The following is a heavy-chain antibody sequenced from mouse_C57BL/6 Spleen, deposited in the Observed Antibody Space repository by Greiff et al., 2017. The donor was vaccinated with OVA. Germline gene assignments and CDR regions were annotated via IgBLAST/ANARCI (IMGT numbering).Heavy chain of an antibody. CDR1: GYTFTSYW. CDR3: ARHSLTGDY. V-gene: IGHV1-52*01. D-gene: IGHD3-1*01. CDR2: IDPSDSET. Sequence: QVHVKQPGAELVRPGSSVKLSCKASGYTFTSYWMHWVKQRPIQGLEWIGNIDPSDSETHYNQKFKDKATLTVDKSSSTAYMQLSSLTSEDSAVYYCARHSLTGDYWGQGTTLTVSS. J-gene: IGHJ2*01.